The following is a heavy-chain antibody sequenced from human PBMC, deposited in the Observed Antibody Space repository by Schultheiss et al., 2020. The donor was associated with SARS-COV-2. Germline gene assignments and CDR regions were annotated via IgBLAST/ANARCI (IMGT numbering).Heavy chain of an antibody. CDR1: GGSISSGGYY. D-gene: IGHD5-18*01. CDR2: INHSGST. J-gene: IGHJ2*01. V-gene: IGHV4-39*07. CDR3: ARGLHTAMVYWYFDL. Sequence: SETLSLTCTVSGGSISSGGYYWSWIRQPPGKGLEWIGEINHSGSTNYNPSLKSRVTISVDTSKNQFSLKLSSVTAADTAVYYCARGLHTAMVYWYFDLWGRGTLVTVSS.